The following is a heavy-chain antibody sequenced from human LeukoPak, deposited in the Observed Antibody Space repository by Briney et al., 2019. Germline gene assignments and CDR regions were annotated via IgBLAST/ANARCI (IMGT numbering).Heavy chain of an antibody. D-gene: IGHD2-21*01. J-gene: IGHJ5*02. CDR1: GGSFGGYY. CDR2: INHSGST. V-gene: IGHV4-34*01. CDR3: ARAQYSRFDP. Sequence: SETLSLTCAVYGGSFGGYYWSWIRQPPGKGLEWIGEINHSGSTNYNPSLKSRVTISVDTSKNQFSLKLSSVTAADTAVYYCARAQYSRFDPWGQGTLVTVSS.